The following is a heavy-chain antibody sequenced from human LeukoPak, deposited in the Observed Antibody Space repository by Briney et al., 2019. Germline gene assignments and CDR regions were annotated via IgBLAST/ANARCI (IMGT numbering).Heavy chain of an antibody. D-gene: IGHD4-17*01. CDR2: IYYSGST. V-gene: IGHV4-59*12. CDR3: ARDYGLRSAFDI. CDR1: GGSISSYY. J-gene: IGHJ3*02. Sequence: PSETLSLTCTVSGGSISSYYWSWIRQPPGKGLEWIGYIYYSGSTNYNPSLKSRVTISVDTSKNQFSLQLNSVTPEDTAVYYCARDYGLRSAFDIWGQGTMVTVSS.